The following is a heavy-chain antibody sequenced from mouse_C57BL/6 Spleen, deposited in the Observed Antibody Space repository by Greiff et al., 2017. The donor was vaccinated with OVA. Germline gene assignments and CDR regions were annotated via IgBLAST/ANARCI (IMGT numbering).Heavy chain of an antibody. CDR1: GYTFTDYN. J-gene: IGHJ1*03. D-gene: IGHD1-1*01. CDR3: AKIGILLDWYFDV. Sequence: VQLQQSGPELVKPGASVKMSCKASGYTFTDYNMHWVKQSHGKSLEWIGYINPNNGGTSYNKKFKGKATLTVNKSSSTAYMELRSLTSEDSAVYYCAKIGILLDWYFDVWGTGTTVTVSS. CDR2: INPNNGGT. V-gene: IGHV1-22*01.